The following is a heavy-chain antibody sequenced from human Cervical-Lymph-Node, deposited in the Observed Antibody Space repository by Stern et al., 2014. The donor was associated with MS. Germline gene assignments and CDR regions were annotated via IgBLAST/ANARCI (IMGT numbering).Heavy chain of an antibody. CDR2: INPNGDST. J-gene: IGHJ4*02. V-gene: IGHV1-46*01. Sequence: QLQLVQSEAEVKKPGASVKISCKAPGYKFTNYYIHWMRQAPGQGPEWMGMINPNGDSTTYAQKFQGRVTMTRDTSTSTVYMELSRLRSEDAAVYYCASGRLGYWGQGTQVTVSS. CDR1: GYKFTNYY. CDR3: ASGRLGY.